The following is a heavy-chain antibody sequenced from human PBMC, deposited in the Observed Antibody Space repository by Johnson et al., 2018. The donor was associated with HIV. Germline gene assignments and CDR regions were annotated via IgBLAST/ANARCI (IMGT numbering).Heavy chain of an antibody. J-gene: IGHJ3*02. Sequence: VQLVESGGGLVKPGGSLRLSCAASGFTFSKAWMSWVRQAPGKGLEWVGRIKSKTDGGTTDYAAPVKGRFTISRDDSKNTLYLQMNSLKTEDTAVYYCARVRWELPDDAFDIWGQGTMVTVSS. CDR3: ARVRWELPDDAFDI. V-gene: IGHV3-15*01. D-gene: IGHD1-26*01. CDR1: GFTFSKAW. CDR2: IKSKTDGGTT.